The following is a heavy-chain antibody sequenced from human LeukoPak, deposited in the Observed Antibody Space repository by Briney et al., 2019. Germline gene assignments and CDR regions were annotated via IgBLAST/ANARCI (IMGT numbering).Heavy chain of an antibody. CDR1: GGTFSSYA. CDR3: ARTTVTTLGVDY. Sequence: SVKVSCKASGGTFSSYAISWVRQAPGQGLEWIGRIIPILGIANYAQKFQGRVTITADKSTSTAYMELSSLRSEDTAVYYCARTTVTTLGVDYWGQGTLVTVSS. D-gene: IGHD4-17*01. V-gene: IGHV1-69*04. CDR2: IIPILGIA. J-gene: IGHJ4*02.